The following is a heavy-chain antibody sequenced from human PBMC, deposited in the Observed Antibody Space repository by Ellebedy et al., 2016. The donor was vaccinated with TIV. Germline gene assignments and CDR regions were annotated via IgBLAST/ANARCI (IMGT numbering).Heavy chain of an antibody. CDR2: INHSGST. D-gene: IGHD2-21*02. CDR3: ARGVTPDAFDI. Sequence: SETLSLXCAVYGGSFSGYYWSWIRQPPGKGLEWIGEINHSGSTNYNPSLKSRVTISVDTSKNQFSLKLSSVTAADTAVYYCARGVTPDAFDIWGQGTMVTVSS. J-gene: IGHJ3*02. V-gene: IGHV4-34*01. CDR1: GGSFSGYY.